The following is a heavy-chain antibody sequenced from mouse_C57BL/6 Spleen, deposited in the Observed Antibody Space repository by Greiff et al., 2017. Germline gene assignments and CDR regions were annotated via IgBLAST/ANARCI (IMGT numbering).Heavy chain of an antibody. J-gene: IGHJ4*01. CDR2: IDPSDSYT. Sequence: QVQLQQPGAELVRPGTSVKLSCKASGYTFTSYWMHWVKQRPGPGLEWIGVIDPSDSYTNYNQKFKGKATLTVDTSSSSAYMQLSILTSEDSAVYYCAKGLGSYDYYAMDYWGQGTSVTVSS. CDR1: GYTFTSYW. D-gene: IGHD1-1*02. CDR3: AKGLGSYDYYAMDY. V-gene: IGHV1-59*01.